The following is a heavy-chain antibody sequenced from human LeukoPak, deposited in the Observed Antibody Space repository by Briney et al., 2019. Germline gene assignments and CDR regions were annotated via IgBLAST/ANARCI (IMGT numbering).Heavy chain of an antibody. CDR1: GFTVSSNY. Sequence: GGSLRLSCAASGFTVSSNYMSWVRQAPGKGLEWVSVIYSGGSTYYADSVKGRFTISRDNSKNTLYLQMNSLRAEDTAVYYCAGVRRQLDNWFDPWGQGTLVTVSS. CDR2: IYSGGST. V-gene: IGHV3-53*01. CDR3: AGVRRQLDNWFDP. J-gene: IGHJ5*02. D-gene: IGHD5-18*01.